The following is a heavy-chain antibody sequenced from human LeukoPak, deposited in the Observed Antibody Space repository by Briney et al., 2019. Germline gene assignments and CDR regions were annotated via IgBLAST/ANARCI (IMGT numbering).Heavy chain of an antibody. V-gene: IGHV1-18*01. Sequence: PGASVKVSCKASGYTFTSYGISWVRQAPGQGLEWMGWISAYNGNTNYAQKLQGRVTMTTDTSTSTAYMELRSLRSDDTAVYYCARYAPHCSGGSCYSVVDYYYYMDVWGKGTTVTVSS. CDR2: ISAYNGNT. J-gene: IGHJ6*03. CDR1: GYTFTSYG. D-gene: IGHD2-15*01. CDR3: ARYAPHCSGGSCYSVVDYYYYMDV.